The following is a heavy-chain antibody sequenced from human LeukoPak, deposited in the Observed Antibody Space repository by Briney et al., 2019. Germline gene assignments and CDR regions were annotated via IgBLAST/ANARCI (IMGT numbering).Heavy chain of an antibody. Sequence: AASVKVSCKASGYTFTSYDINWVQQATGQGLEWMGWMNPNSGNTGYAQKFQGRVTMTRNTSISTAYMELSSLRSEDTAVYYCAIFGVAKGYYYYYGMDVWGQGTTVTVSS. CDR1: GYTFTSYD. CDR3: AIFGVAKGYYYYYGMDV. D-gene: IGHD3-3*01. CDR2: MNPNSGNT. J-gene: IGHJ6*02. V-gene: IGHV1-8*01.